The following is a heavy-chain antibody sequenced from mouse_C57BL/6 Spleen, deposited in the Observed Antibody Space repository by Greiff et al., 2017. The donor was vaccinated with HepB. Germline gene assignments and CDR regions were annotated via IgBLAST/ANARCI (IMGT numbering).Heavy chain of an antibody. D-gene: IGHD2-3*01. J-gene: IGHJ3*01. Sequence: QVQLQQSGAELARPGASVKMSCKASGYTFTSYTIHWVKQRPGQGLEWIGYINPSSGYTKYNQKFKDKATLTADKSSSTAYMQLSSLTSEDSAVYYCARGWDWFAYWGQGTLVTVSA. CDR3: ARGWDWFAY. V-gene: IGHV1-4*01. CDR1: GYTFTSYT. CDR2: INPSSGYT.